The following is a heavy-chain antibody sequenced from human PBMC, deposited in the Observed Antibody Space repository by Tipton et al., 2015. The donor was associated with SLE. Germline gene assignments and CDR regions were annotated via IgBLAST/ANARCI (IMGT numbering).Heavy chain of an antibody. D-gene: IGHD3-10*01. CDR3: ARESWFGDCDAFDI. CDR1: GGSISSGCSY. Sequence: TLSLTCTVSGGSISSGCSYSSWIRQPAGNGLEWIGYIYTSGSTNYNPSLKSRVTISVDTSKNQFSLKLSSVTAADTAVYYCARESWFGDCDAFDIWGQGTMVTVSS. CDR2: IYTSGST. V-gene: IGHV4-61*09. J-gene: IGHJ3*02.